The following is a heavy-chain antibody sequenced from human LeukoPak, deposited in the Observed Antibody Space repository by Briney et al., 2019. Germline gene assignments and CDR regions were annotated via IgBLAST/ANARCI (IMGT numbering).Heavy chain of an antibody. Sequence: GGSLRLSCAASGFTFSSYAMSWVRQAPGKGLEWVSTISGSGLSTYYADSVKGRFTISRDNSKNTLYLQMNSLRAEDTAVYYCAIFRSGYYYGMDVWGQGTTVTVSS. CDR3: AIFRSGYYYGMDV. D-gene: IGHD3-9*01. V-gene: IGHV3-23*01. CDR2: ISGSGLST. J-gene: IGHJ6*02. CDR1: GFTFSSYA.